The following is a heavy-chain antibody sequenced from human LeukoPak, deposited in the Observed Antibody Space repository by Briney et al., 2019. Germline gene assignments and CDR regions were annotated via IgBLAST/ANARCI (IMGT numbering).Heavy chain of an antibody. CDR2: INHSGST. J-gene: IGHJ4*02. CDR3: ARPSGIAAAGFDY. D-gene: IGHD6-13*01. V-gene: IGHV4-34*01. CDR1: GGSFSGYY. Sequence: SETLSLTCAVYGGSFSGYYWSWIRQPPGKGLEWIGEINHSGSTNYNPSLKSRVTIPVDTSKNQFSLKLSSVTAADTAVYYCARPSGIAAAGFDYWGQGTLVTVSS.